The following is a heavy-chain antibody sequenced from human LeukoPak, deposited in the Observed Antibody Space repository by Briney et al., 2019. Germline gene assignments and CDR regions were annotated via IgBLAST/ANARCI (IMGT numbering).Heavy chain of an antibody. J-gene: IGHJ6*04. CDR1: GFTFSSYS. V-gene: IGHV3-21*01. D-gene: IGHD6-13*01. CDR3: ARAPSRSLASSWYSYYYYGMDV. Sequence: GGSLRLSCAASGFTFSSYSMNWVRQAPGKGLEWVSSISSSSSYIYYADSVKGRFTISRDNAKSSLYLQMNSLRAEDTAVYYCARAPSRSLASSWYSYYYYGMDVWGKGTTVTVPS. CDR2: ISSSSSYI.